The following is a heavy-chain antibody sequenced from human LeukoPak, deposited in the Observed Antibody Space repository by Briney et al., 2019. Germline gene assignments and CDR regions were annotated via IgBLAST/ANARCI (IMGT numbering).Heavy chain of an antibody. CDR1: GGSISSYY. Sequence: PSGTLSLTCTVSGGSISSYYWSWIRQPPGKGLEWIGYIYYSGSTNYNPSLKSRVTISVDTSKNQFSLKLSSVTAADTAVYYCARGIAAAGTPVYYWGQGTLVTVSS. CDR3: ARGIAAAGTPVYY. J-gene: IGHJ4*02. CDR2: IYYSGST. V-gene: IGHV4-59*12. D-gene: IGHD6-13*01.